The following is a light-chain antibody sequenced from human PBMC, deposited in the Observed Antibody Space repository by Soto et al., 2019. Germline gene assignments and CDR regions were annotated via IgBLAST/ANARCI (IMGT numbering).Light chain of an antibody. V-gene: IGKV3-15*01. CDR2: GVS. CDR3: QQYSQWPLT. Sequence: EIVFTQSPCTLSLSPGERATLSCRASQSVSSSYLAWYQQKPGQAPRLLMYGVSTRATGIPARFGGSGSATEFTLTISSLQSEDFAVYYCQQYSQWPLTFGGGTKVDIK. J-gene: IGKJ4*01. CDR1: QSVSSSY.